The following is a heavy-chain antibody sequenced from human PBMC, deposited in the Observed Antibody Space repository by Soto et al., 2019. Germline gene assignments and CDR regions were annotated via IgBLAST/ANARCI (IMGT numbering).Heavy chain of an antibody. V-gene: IGHV1-3*01. Sequence: ASVKVSCKASGYTFTSYAMHWVRQAPGQRLEWMGWINAGNGNTKYSQKFQGRVTITRDTSASTAYKELSSLRSENTAFYYCARVGSGTYYYYYFGMDVWGQGTTVTVSS. J-gene: IGHJ6*02. CDR2: INAGNGNT. CDR1: GYTFTSYA. D-gene: IGHD3-10*01. CDR3: ARVGSGTYYYYYFGMDV.